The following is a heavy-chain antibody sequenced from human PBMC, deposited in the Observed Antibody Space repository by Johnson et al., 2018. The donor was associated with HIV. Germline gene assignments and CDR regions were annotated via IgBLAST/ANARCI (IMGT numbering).Heavy chain of an antibody. J-gene: IGHJ3*02. V-gene: IGHV3-30*02. CDR1: GFTFSSYG. CDR2: IRYDGSTK. CDR3: AKDERQMGGWSHAFDI. Sequence: QVQLVESGGGLVKPGGSLRLSCAASGFTFSSYGMHWVRQAPGKGLEWVSFIRYDGSTKYYADSVKGRFTISRDNSKNTLYLQMNSLRAEDTAVYYCAKDERQMGGWSHAFDIWGQGTMVTVSS. D-gene: IGHD3-16*01.